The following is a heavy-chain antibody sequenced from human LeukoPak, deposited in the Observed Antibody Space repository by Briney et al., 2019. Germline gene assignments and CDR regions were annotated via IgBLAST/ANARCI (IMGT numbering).Heavy chain of an antibody. Sequence: PSETLSLTCTLYGGSFSGHFWSWIRQPPGKGLEWIGQIDPAGRASYSPSLKSRVSISVDTSKNDFSLKLTSVTAADTALYYCVRLLTIWGQGTLVTVSS. CDR2: IDPAGRA. CDR1: GGSFSGHF. CDR3: VRLLTI. J-gene: IGHJ4*02. D-gene: IGHD4/OR15-4a*01. V-gene: IGHV4-34*01.